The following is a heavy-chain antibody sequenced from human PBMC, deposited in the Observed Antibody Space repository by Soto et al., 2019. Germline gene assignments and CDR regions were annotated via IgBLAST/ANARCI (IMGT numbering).Heavy chain of an antibody. CDR3: ARRGYDSSGYYYAFEI. J-gene: IGHJ3*02. D-gene: IGHD3-22*01. Sequence: GESLKISCKGSGDSFTNYWIGWVRQMPGKGLEFMGIIYPGDSETRYNPSFQGQVTISADRSISTVYLQWSSLKASDTAMYYCARRGYDSSGYYYAFEIWGQGTMVTVSS. V-gene: IGHV5-51*01. CDR2: IYPGDSET. CDR1: GDSFTNYW.